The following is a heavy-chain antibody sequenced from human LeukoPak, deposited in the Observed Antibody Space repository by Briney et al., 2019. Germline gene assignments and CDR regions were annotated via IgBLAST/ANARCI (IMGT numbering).Heavy chain of an antibody. J-gene: IGHJ6*02. D-gene: IGHD2-21*01. CDR3: ARSGAIYYYYGMDV. CDR1: GFTFSDYY. V-gene: IGHV3-11*01. Sequence: PGGSLRLSCAASGFTFSDYYMSRIRQAPGKGLEWVSYISSSGSTIYYADSVKGRFTISRDNAKNSLYLQMNSLRAEDTAVYYCARSGAIYYYYGMDVWGQGTTVTVSS. CDR2: ISSSGSTI.